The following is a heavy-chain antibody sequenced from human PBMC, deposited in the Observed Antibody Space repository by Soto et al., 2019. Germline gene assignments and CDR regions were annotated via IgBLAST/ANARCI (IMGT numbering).Heavy chain of an antibody. V-gene: IGHV3-30-3*01. CDR2: ISYDGSNK. CDR3: ARAPYDSSGYYKDYFDY. J-gene: IGHJ4*02. Sequence: GGSLRLSCAASGFTFSSYAMHWVRQAPGKGLEWVAVISYDGSNKYYADSVKGRFTISRDNSKNTLYLQMNSLRAEDTAVYYCARAPYDSSGYYKDYFDYWGQGTLVTVSS. D-gene: IGHD3-22*01. CDR1: GFTFSSYA.